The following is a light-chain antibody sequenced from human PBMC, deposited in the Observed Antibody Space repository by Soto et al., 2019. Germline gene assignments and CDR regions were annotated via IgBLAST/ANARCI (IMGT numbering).Light chain of an antibody. CDR2: DVS. CDR1: SSDVGGYNY. V-gene: IGLV2-14*01. J-gene: IGLJ2*01. Sequence: QSALTQPASVSGSPGQSITISCTGTSSDVGGYNYVSWYQQYPGKAPKLMIYDVSNRPSGVSNRFSGSKSDNTASLTISGLQAEDEADYYCSSYTSSNTLLFGGGTKLTVL. CDR3: SSYTSSNTLL.